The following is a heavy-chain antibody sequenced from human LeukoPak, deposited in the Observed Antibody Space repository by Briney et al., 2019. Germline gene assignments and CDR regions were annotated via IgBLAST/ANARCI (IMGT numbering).Heavy chain of an antibody. CDR2: ISGSGGST. CDR1: GFTFSSYA. D-gene: IGHD3-22*01. CDR3: AKSRSYDSSGYVAY. J-gene: IGHJ4*02. V-gene: IGHV3-23*01. Sequence: GGTLRLSCAASGFTFSSYAMSWVRQAPGKGLEWVSAISGSGGSTYYADSVKGRFTISRDNSKNTLYLQMNSLRAEDTAVYYCAKSRSYDSSGYVAYWGQGTLVTVSS.